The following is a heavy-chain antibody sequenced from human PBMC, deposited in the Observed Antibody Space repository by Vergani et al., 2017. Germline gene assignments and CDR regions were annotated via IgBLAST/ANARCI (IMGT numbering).Heavy chain of an antibody. CDR3: TTVLYGSERYLNFDY. V-gene: IGHV3-23*01. Sequence: EVQLLESGGGLVQPGGSLRLSCAASGFTFSSYAMSWVRQAPGKGLEWVSAISGSGGSTYYADSVKGRFTISRDNSKNTLDLQMNSLRAEDTAVYYCTTVLYGSERYLNFDYWGQGTLVTVSS. CDR2: ISGSGGST. J-gene: IGHJ4*02. CDR1: GFTFSSYA. D-gene: IGHD3-10*01.